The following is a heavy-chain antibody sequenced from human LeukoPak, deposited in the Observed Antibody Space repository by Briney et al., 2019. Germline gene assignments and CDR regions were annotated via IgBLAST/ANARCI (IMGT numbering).Heavy chain of an antibody. D-gene: IGHD1-1*01. Sequence: PGRSLRLSCAASGFTFDDYAMHWVRQAPGKGLEWVSGISWNSGSIGYADSVKGRFTISRDNAKNSLYLQMNSLRAEDTAVYYCARPKHPSTTGTTGGAFDIWGQGTMVTVSS. CDR1: GFTFDDYA. CDR2: ISWNSGSI. CDR3: ARPKHPSTTGTTGGAFDI. V-gene: IGHV3-9*01. J-gene: IGHJ3*02.